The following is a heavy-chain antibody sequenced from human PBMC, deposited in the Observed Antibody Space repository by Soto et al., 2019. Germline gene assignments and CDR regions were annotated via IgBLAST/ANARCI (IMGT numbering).Heavy chain of an antibody. Sequence: QVQLVQSGAEVKKPGSSVKVSCKASGGTFSSYAISWVRQAPGQGLEWMGGIIPIFGTANYAQKFQGRVTITADESTGTAYMELSSLRSEDTAVYYCARDHCSGGSCPGEDTRTFDYWGQGTLVTVSS. CDR1: GGTFSSYA. CDR3: ARDHCSGGSCPGEDTRTFDY. J-gene: IGHJ4*02. V-gene: IGHV1-69*01. D-gene: IGHD2-15*01. CDR2: IIPIFGTA.